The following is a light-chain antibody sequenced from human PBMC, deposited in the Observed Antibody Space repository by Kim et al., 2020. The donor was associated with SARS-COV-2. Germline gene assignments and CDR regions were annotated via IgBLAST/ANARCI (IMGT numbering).Light chain of an antibody. Sequence: QSVLTQPPSVSGAPGQRVTISCTGSSSNIGAGYDVHWYQQLPGTARKLLIYGNSNRPSGVPERFSGSKSGTSASLAIIGLQAEDEADYDCQSYDSSRGGSVFGGGTQLTVL. V-gene: IGLV1-40*01. CDR3: QSYDSSRGGSV. J-gene: IGLJ2*01. CDR2: GNS. CDR1: SSNIGAGYD.